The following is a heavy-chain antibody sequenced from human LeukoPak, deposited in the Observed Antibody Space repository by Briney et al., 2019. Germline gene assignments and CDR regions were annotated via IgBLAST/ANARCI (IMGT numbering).Heavy chain of an antibody. CDR3: ARDFTWASYYDSSGYQPFDY. V-gene: IGHV1-2*02. J-gene: IGHJ4*02. D-gene: IGHD3-22*01. CDR1: GYTFTGYH. CDR2: INPKTGDT. Sequence: ASVKVSCKTSGYTFTGYHLHWVRQAPGQGLEWMGWINPKTGDTKYVQKFQGRVTMARDTSISTAYMELSRLRSDDTAVYYCARDFTWASYYDSSGYQPFDYWGQGTLVTVSS.